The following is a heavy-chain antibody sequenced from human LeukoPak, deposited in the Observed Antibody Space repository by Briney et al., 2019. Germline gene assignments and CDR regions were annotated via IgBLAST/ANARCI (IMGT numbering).Heavy chain of an antibody. D-gene: IGHD5-18*01. CDR3: ARSRSYGYRDVDY. J-gene: IGHJ4*02. Sequence: SETLSLTCTVSGGSISSSSYYWGWIRQPPGKGLEWIGSIYYSGSTYYNPSLKSRVTISVDTSKNQFSLKLSSVTATDTAVYYCARSRSYGYRDVDYWGQGTLVTVSS. CDR1: GGSISSSSYY. V-gene: IGHV4-39*01. CDR2: IYYSGST.